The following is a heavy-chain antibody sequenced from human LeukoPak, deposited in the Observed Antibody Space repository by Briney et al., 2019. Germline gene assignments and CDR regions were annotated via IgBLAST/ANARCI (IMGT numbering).Heavy chain of an antibody. CDR2: IYYSGST. V-gene: IGHV4-59*12. J-gene: IGHJ4*02. CDR3: ARGGYYYDFDY. D-gene: IGHD3-22*01. Sequence: PSETLSLTCTVSGGSISSYYWSWIRQPPGKGLEWIGYIYYSGSTYYNPSLKSRVTISVDTSKNQFSLKLSSVTAADTAVYYCARGGYYYDFDYWGQGTLVTVSS. CDR1: GGSISSYY.